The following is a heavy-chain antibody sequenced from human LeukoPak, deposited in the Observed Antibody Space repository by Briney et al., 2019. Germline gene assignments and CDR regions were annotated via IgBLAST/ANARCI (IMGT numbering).Heavy chain of an antibody. J-gene: IGHJ6*03. CDR1: GGTFSSYA. Sequence: SVKVSCKASGGTFSSYAISWVRQAPGQGLEWMGGIIPIFGTANYAQKFQGRVTITADESTSTAYMELSSLRSEDTAVCYCAVPGIAAAGTQLDYYYYMDVWGKGTTVTVS. CDR2: IIPIFGTA. D-gene: IGHD6-13*01. CDR3: AVPGIAAAGTQLDYYYYMDV. V-gene: IGHV1-69*13.